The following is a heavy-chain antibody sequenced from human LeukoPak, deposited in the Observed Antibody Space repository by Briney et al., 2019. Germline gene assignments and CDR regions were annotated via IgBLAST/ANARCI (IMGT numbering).Heavy chain of an antibody. CDR1: GFTFSNYA. D-gene: IGHD6-19*01. V-gene: IGHV3-33*08. CDR3: ARGSGSGWSRPDY. Sequence: GGSLRLSCAASGFTFSNYAMHWVRQAPGKGLEWVAVIWYDGSDKYYADSVKGRFTISRDNSRNTLYLQMNGLRDEDTAMYYCARGSGSGWSRPDYWGQGTLVTVSS. CDR2: IWYDGSDK. J-gene: IGHJ4*02.